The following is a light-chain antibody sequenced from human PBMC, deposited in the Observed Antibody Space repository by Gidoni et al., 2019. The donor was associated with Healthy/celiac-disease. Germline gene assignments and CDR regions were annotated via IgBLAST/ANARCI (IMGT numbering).Light chain of an antibody. V-gene: IGLV2-11*01. CDR1: SSDVGGYNY. CDR3: CSYAGSYTYV. J-gene: IGLJ1*01. Sequence: QSALTPPRSVSGSPGQTVTIACTGTSSDVGGYNYVSWYQQHPGKAPQLMIYDVSKRPAGVPDRFSGSKTGNTASMTISGLQAEDEADYYCCSYAGSYTYVFGTGTKVTVL. CDR2: DVS.